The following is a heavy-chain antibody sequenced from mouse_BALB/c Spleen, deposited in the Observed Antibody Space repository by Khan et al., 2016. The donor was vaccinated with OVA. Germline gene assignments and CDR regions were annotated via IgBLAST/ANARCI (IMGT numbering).Heavy chain of an antibody. CDR3: ARVPTFITTALDY. CDR1: GFTFSRNT. D-gene: IGHD1-2*01. CDR2: ITNGGGST. Sequence: EVKLVESGGGLVQPGGSLKLSCAASGFTFSRNTMSWVRQTPEKRLEWVAYITNGGGSTYYPDPVKGRFTISRDNAKNTLYLQMSSLKSEDTAMYYCARVPTFITTALDYGGQGTSGTVSS. V-gene: IGHV5-12-2*01. J-gene: IGHJ4*01.